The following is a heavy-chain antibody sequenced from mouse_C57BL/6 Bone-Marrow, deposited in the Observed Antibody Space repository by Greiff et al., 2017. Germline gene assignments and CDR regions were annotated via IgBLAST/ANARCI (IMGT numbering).Heavy chain of an antibody. V-gene: IGHV1-81*01. CDR2: IYPRSGNT. CDR3: ARGSHYGSSAGFAY. D-gene: IGHD1-1*01. Sequence: VQLQQSGAELARPGASVKLSCKASGYTFTSYGISWVKQRTGQGLEWIGEIYPRSGNTYYNEKFKGKATLTADKSSSTAYMELRSLTSEDSAVYFCARGSHYGSSAGFAYWGQGTLVTVSA. J-gene: IGHJ3*01. CDR1: GYTFTSYG.